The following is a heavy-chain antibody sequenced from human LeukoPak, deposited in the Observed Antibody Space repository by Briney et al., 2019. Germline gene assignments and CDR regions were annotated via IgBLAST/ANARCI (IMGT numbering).Heavy chain of an antibody. CDR1: GFTFSSSW. CDR2: INEDGSAK. J-gene: IGHJ4*02. V-gene: IGHV3-7*01. Sequence: GGSLRLSCAASGFTFSSSWMSWVRQAPGKGLEWVANINEDGSAKYYVDSVKGRFTISRDNAKRSLDLQVNSLRAEDTAVYYCTRSRRDGNDYWGRGTLVTVSS. CDR3: TRSRRDGNDY. D-gene: IGHD5-24*01.